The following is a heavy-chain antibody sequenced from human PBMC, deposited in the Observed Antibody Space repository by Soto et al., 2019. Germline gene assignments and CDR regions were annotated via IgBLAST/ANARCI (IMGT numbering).Heavy chain of an antibody. CDR1: GFTFSNYA. V-gene: IGHV3-23*01. CDR2: ITDSGGST. J-gene: IGHJ3*01. D-gene: IGHD2-15*01. Sequence: EVQLLESGGGLVQPGGSLRLSCAAYGFTFSNYAMGWVRQAPGKGLEWVSTITDSGGSTYYTPSVKGRFAVSRDNSKNTLYLEVNSLRAEDTAVYFCARPYGGKIGDAFDVWGQGTVVTVSS. CDR3: ARPYGGKIGDAFDV.